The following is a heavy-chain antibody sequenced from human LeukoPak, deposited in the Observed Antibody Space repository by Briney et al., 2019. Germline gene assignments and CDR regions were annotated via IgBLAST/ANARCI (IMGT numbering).Heavy chain of an antibody. V-gene: IGHV3-23*01. J-gene: IGHJ4*02. Sequence: GGSLRLSCRTSGFAFSNCAMNGVREAPGKGPEWVSGISGFNTYYADSVKGRFTIFRDNSKNVLYLQMDRLRAEDTAVYSCAKDVCTSPRCLLYFDSWGQGTLVTVSS. D-gene: IGHD2-8*01. CDR1: GFAFSNCA. CDR2: ISGFNT. CDR3: AKDVCTSPRCLLYFDS.